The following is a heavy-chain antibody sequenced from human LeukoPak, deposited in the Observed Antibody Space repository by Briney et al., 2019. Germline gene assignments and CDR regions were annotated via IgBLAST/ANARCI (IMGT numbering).Heavy chain of an antibody. J-gene: IGHJ6*03. CDR3: ARSSFTSGYYYHMDV. Sequence: KPSETLSLTCAVSAYSISSGYYWGWIRHPPGRGLGWIGSIYHSGTTYYNPSLKTRVTISLDTSKNQFSLKLSSVTDADTAVYYCARSSFTSGYYYHMDVWGKGTTVTVSS. CDR1: AYSISSGYY. V-gene: IGHV4-38-2*01. D-gene: IGHD3-22*01. CDR2: IYHSGTT.